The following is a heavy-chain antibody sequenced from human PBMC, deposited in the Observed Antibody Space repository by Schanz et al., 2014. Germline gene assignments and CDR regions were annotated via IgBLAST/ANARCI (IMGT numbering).Heavy chain of an antibody. V-gene: IGHV3-48*01. CDR1: GFTFSSYS. CDR2: VSRSTPDI. Sequence: EVQLLESGGGLVQPGGSLRLSCTASGFTFSSYSMNWVRQAPGKGLEWVSYVSRSTPDIYYADSVKGRFTMSRDNAKSSLYLQMNSLRVEDTAVYYCAASSGWHPSTDYWGQGTLXTVSS. CDR3: AASSGWHPSTDY. J-gene: IGHJ4*02. D-gene: IGHD6-19*01.